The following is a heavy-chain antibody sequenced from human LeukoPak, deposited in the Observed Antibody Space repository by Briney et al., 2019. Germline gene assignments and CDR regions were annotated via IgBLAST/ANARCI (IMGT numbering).Heavy chain of an antibody. CDR3: ARGDYYDSSGYYVWDAFDI. CDR1: GFTFSDYY. V-gene: IGHV3-11*01. Sequence: GGSLRLSCAASGFTFSDYYMSWIRQAPGKGLEWVSYISSSGSTIYYADSVKGRFTISRDNAKNSLYLQINSLRAEDTAVYYCARGDYYDSSGYYVWDAFDIWGQGTMVTVSS. CDR2: ISSSGSTI. D-gene: IGHD3-22*01. J-gene: IGHJ3*02.